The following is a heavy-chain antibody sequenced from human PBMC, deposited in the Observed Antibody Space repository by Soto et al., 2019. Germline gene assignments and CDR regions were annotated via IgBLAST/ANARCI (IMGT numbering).Heavy chain of an antibody. V-gene: IGHV4-31*03. J-gene: IGHJ4*02. CDR2: IYYGGST. CDR3: ARAAGYGDYAFRDSYYFDY. CDR1: GGSISSGGYY. D-gene: IGHD4-17*01. Sequence: SETLSLTCTVSGGSISSGGYYWSWIRQHPGKGLECIGYIYYGGSTYYTRSLKSRLNISVVTSKNQVSLKLSSVTAADTAVYYCARAAGYGDYAFRDSYYFDYWGQGTLVTVSS.